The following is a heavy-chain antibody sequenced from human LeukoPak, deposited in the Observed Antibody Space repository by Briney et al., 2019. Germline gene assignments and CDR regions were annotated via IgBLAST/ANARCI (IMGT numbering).Heavy chain of an antibody. Sequence: SETLSLTCTVSGGSISSYYWSWIRQPAGKGLEWIGRIYTSGSTNYNPSLKSRVTMSVDTSKNQFSLKLCSVTAADTAVYYCARGSGTYYDILTGYYPLEYWGQGTLVTVSS. CDR3: ARGSGTYYDILTGYYPLEY. V-gene: IGHV4-4*07. CDR2: IYTSGST. CDR1: GGSISSYY. J-gene: IGHJ4*02. D-gene: IGHD3-9*01.